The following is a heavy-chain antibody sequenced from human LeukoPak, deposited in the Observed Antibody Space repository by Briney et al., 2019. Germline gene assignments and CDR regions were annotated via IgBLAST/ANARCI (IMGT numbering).Heavy chain of an antibody. J-gene: IGHJ4*02. CDR2: INAGNGNT. V-gene: IGHV1-3*01. Sequence: ASVKVSCKASGYTFTSYGISWVRQAPGQRLEWLGWINAGNGNTRYSQSFQGRVTFTRDTSASTAYMELSSLRSEDTAMYYCAKEATMIVVARSYFDYWGPGTLVTVSS. CDR3: AKEATMIVVARSYFDY. CDR1: GYTFTSYG. D-gene: IGHD3-22*01.